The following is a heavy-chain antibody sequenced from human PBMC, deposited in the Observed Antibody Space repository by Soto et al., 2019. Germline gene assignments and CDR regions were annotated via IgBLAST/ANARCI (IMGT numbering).Heavy chain of an antibody. Sequence: PSETLSLTCTVSGGSIGSGGYYWSWVRQRPGKGLEWIGYIYYSGSTYYNPSLKSRLTISIDTSKSQFSLNLSSVTAADTAVYYCARDSHPDYYAMDVWGHGTSVTVSS. CDR3: ARDSHPDYYAMDV. CDR2: IYYSGST. CDR1: GGSIGSGGYY. J-gene: IGHJ6*02. V-gene: IGHV4-31*03.